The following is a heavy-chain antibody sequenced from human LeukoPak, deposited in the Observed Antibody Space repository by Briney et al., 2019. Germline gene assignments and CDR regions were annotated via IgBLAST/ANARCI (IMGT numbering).Heavy chain of an antibody. CDR1: GFTFSSYS. D-gene: IGHD5-18*01. CDR2: ISSSSSYI. CDR3: ARGGYSYGSAY. V-gene: IGHV3-21*01. Sequence: GGSLRLSCAASGFTFSSYSMNWVRQAPGKGLEWVSSISSSSSYIYYADSVKGRFTISRDNAKNPLYLQMNSLRAEDTAVYYCARGGYSYGSAYWGQGTLVTVSS. J-gene: IGHJ4*02.